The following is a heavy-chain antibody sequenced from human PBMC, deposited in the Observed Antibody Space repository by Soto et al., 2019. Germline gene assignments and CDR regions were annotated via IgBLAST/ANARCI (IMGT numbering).Heavy chain of an antibody. CDR3: AKVPLLGGSYLYYFDY. CDR1: GFTFSSYA. D-gene: IGHD1-26*01. Sequence: PGGSLRLSCAASGFTFSSYAMSWVRQAPGKGLEWVSAISYSSSSTYYADSVKGRFTISRDNSKNTLYLQMNSLRAEDTAVYYCAKVPLLGGSYLYYFDYWGQVTLVTVSS. J-gene: IGHJ4*02. CDR2: ISYSSSST. V-gene: IGHV3-23*01.